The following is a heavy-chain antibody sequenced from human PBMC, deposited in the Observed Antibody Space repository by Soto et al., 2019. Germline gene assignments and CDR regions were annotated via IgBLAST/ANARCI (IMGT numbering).Heavy chain of an antibody. CDR1: GYTFTRSG. J-gene: IGHJ6*02. V-gene: IGHV1-18*01. CDR3: SRFHFIFFFGLYSMYYYVLYV. CDR2: INPDNGNT. D-gene: IGHD3-3*01. Sequence: GDSVKVSCKASGYTFTRSGISWVRQAPGQGLERLGWINPDNGNTNYAQHLQGRVSLTTDTSTSTAYMDLRSLRCDDTAVYYCSRFHFIFFFGLYSMYYYVLYVCGQGSTVTVSS.